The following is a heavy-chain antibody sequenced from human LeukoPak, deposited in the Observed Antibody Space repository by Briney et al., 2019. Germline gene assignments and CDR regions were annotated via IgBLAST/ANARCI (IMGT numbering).Heavy chain of an antibody. J-gene: IGHJ4*02. CDR2: IYPSGDTT. CDR1: GYSFTSHY. D-gene: IGHD6-19*01. V-gene: IGHV1-46*01. Sequence: ASVKVSCKASGYSFTSHYMHWVRQAPGQGLEWMGIIYPSGDTTTYAQKFQGRVTMTRDTSTSTVYMELSSLRSEDTAVYYCARGRGLAVAAEYYFDYWGQGTLVTVSS. CDR3: ARGRGLAVAAEYYFDY.